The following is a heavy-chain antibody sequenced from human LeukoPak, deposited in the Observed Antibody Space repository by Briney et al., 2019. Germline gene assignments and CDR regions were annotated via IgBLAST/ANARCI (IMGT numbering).Heavy chain of an antibody. CDR3: ARDRGYGGFFDY. V-gene: IGHV3-53*01. CDR1: GFTVSSNY. J-gene: IGHJ4*02. CDR2: INRDGSI. D-gene: IGHD4-23*01. Sequence: GGSLRLSCAASGFTVSSNYMNWIRQAPGKGLEWVSVINRDGSIYYADSVRGRFTISRDNSKNTVYLQMNSLRAEDTAVYYCARDRGYGGFFDYWGQGTLVTVSS.